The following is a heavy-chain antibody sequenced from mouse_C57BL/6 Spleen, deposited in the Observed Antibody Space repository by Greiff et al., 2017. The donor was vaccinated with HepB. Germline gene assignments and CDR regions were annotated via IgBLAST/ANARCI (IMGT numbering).Heavy chain of an antibody. V-gene: IGHV14-4*01. Sequence: EVQLQESGAELVRPGASVKLSCTASGFNIKDDYMHWVKQRPEQGLEWIGWIDPENGDTEYASKFQGKATITADTSSNTAYLQLSSLTSADTAVYYCTTSTAQATWFAYWGQGTLVTVSA. CDR3: TTSTAQATWFAY. CDR1: GFNIKDDY. J-gene: IGHJ3*01. D-gene: IGHD3-2*02. CDR2: IDPENGDT.